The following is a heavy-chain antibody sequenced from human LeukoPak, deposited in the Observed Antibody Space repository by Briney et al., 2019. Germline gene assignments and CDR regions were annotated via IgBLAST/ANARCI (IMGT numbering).Heavy chain of an antibody. Sequence: SGTLSLTCTVSGGSISSYYWSWIRQPAGKGLEWIGRIYTSGSTNYNPSLKSRVTMSVDTSKNQFPLKLSSVTAADTAVYYCARGGERITIFGVVHSPFDYWGQGTLVTVSS. CDR2: IYTSGST. CDR1: GGSISSYY. D-gene: IGHD3-3*01. CDR3: ARGGERITIFGVVHSPFDY. J-gene: IGHJ4*02. V-gene: IGHV4-4*07.